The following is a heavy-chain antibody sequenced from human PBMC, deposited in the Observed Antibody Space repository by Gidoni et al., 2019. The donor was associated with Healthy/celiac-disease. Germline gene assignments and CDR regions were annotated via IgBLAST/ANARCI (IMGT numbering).Heavy chain of an antibody. Sequence: EVQLVQSGAEVKKPGESLKISCKGSGYSFTSYWIGWVRQMPGKGLEWMGIIYPGDSDTIYSPSFQGQVTISADKSISTAYLQWSSLKASDTAMYYCARADNYYDSSGYYYAKLSYGMDVWGQGTTVTVSS. D-gene: IGHD3-22*01. V-gene: IGHV5-51*01. CDR2: IYPGDSDT. CDR1: GYSFTSYW. J-gene: IGHJ6*02. CDR3: ARADNYYDSSGYYYAKLSYGMDV.